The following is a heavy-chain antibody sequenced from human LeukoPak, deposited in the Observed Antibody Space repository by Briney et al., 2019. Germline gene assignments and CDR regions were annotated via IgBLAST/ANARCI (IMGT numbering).Heavy chain of an antibody. J-gene: IGHJ1*01. D-gene: IGHD6-13*01. CDR3: ARIGISARGTNFHH. CDR2: INPNSADT. CDR1: GYSFIDYY. Sequence: ASVKVSCKTSGYSFIDYYIHWVRQAPGQGLEWMGWINPNSADTNYAQNFQGRVTMTRDTSISKDYMELSRLRSDDTALYYCARIGISARGTNFHHWGQGTLVTVSS. V-gene: IGHV1-2*02.